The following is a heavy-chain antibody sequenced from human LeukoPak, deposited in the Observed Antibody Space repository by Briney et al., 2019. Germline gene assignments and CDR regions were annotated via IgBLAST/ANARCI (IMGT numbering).Heavy chain of an antibody. D-gene: IGHD3-10*01. Sequence: SEILSLTCTVSGGSISSYYWGWIRQPPGKGLEWIGYIYYSGSRSYNPSLKSRVTISVDTSKNQFSLKLSSVTAADTAVYYCARILWFGESYGMDVWGQGTTATVSS. CDR3: ARILWFGESYGMDV. CDR1: GGSISSYY. V-gene: IGHV4-59*01. J-gene: IGHJ6*02. CDR2: IYYSGSR.